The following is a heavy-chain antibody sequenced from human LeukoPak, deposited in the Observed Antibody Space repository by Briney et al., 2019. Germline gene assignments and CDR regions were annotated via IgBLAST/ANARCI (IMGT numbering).Heavy chain of an antibody. D-gene: IGHD3-22*01. CDR1: GFTFSSYW. J-gene: IGHJ4*02. CDR2: IKQDGSEK. CDR3: ARSYYYDSSGYPFDY. V-gene: IGHV3-7*01. Sequence: PGGSLRLSCAASGFTFSSYWMSWVRQAPGKGLEWVANIKQDGSEKYYVDSVKGRFTISRDNAKNSLYLQMNSLRAEDTAVYYCARSYYYDSSGYPFDYWGQGTLVTVFS.